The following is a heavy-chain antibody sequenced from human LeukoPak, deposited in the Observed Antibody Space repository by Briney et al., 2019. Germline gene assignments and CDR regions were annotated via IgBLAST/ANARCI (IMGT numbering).Heavy chain of an antibody. CDR1: GGTFSSYA. J-gene: IGHJ4*02. D-gene: IGHD6-19*01. Sequence: SVKVSCKASGGTFSSYAISWVRQAPGQGLEWMGGIIPIFGTANYAQKFQGRVTITADESTSTTYMELSSLRSEDTAVYYCARGVRSGWYLFDYWGQGTLVTVSS. V-gene: IGHV1-69*13. CDR2: IIPIFGTA. CDR3: ARGVRSGWYLFDY.